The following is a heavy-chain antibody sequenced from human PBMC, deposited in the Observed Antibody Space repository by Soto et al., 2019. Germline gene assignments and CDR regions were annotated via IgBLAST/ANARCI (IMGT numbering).Heavy chain of an antibody. Sequence: PGESLKISCKGSGYSFTSYWISWVRQMPGKGLEWMGRIDPSDSYTNYSPSFQGHVTISADKSISTAYLQWSSLKASDTAMYYCASGISVAGNYYYGMDVWGQGTTVTVS. CDR3: ASGISVAGNYYYGMDV. J-gene: IGHJ6*02. V-gene: IGHV5-10-1*01. CDR2: IDPSDSYT. D-gene: IGHD6-19*01. CDR1: GYSFTSYW.